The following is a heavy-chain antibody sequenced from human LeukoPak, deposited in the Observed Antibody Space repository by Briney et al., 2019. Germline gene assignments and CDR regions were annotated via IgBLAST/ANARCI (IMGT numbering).Heavy chain of an antibody. CDR3: ARDNSVGDIAWWFDP. CDR2: INPSGSST. V-gene: IGHV1-46*01. CDR1: GYSFTSHY. D-gene: IGHD3-16*02. Sequence: ASVKVSCKASGYSFTSHYMHWVRQAPGQGLEWLGLINPSGSSTLYAQKFQGGVTMTRDMSTTTDYMELSSLRSEDTAVYYCARDNSVGDIAWWFDPWGQGTLVTVSS. J-gene: IGHJ5*02.